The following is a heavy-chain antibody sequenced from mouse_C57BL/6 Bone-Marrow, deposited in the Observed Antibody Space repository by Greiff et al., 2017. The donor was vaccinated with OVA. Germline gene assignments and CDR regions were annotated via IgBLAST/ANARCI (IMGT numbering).Heavy chain of an antibody. CDR3: TGPLRFAY. CDR2: IRLKSDNYAT. V-gene: IGHV6-3*01. Sequence: EVMLVESGGGLVQPGGSMKLSCVASGFTFSNYWMNWVRQSPEKGLEWVAQIRLKSDNYATHYAESVKGRFTISRDDSKSSVYLQMNNLRAEDTGIYYCTGPLRFAYWGQGTLVTVSA. D-gene: IGHD2-10*01. J-gene: IGHJ3*01. CDR1: GFTFSNYW.